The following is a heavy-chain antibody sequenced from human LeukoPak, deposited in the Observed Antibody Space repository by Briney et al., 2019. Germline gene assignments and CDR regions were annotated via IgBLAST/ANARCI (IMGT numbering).Heavy chain of an antibody. CDR2: RYDTGGT. CDR3: VRDSGSYSFQS. CDR1: GGSISSNY. D-gene: IGHD1-26*01. V-gene: IGHV4-59*01. Sequence: PSETLSLTCTVSGGSISSNYWSWIRQPPGKGLEWIGCRYDTGGTNYNPSLQSRVTISVDTSKNQFSLKLTSVTAADTAVYYCVRDSGSYSFQSWGQGTLVTVFS. J-gene: IGHJ4*02.